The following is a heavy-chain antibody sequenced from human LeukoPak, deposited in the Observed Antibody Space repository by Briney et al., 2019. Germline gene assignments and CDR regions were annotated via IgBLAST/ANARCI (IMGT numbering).Heavy chain of an antibody. CDR3: ARRAGGDSSFEGMDV. D-gene: IGHD6-6*01. Sequence: PSETLSLTCTVSGGSISSSSYYWGWIRQPPGKGLEWIGSIYYSGSTYYNPSLKSRVTISVDTSKNQFSLNLPSVTAADTAVYYCARRAGGDSSFEGMDVWGQGTTVTVSS. CDR2: IYYSGST. V-gene: IGHV4-39*01. CDR1: GGSISSSSYY. J-gene: IGHJ6*02.